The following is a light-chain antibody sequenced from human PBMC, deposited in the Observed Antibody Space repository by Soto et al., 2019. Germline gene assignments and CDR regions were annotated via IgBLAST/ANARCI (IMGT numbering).Light chain of an antibody. CDR3: SSYTSSSTLEVV. Sequence: QSALTQPASVSGSPGQSITISCTGTSSDVGGYNYVSWYQQHPGKAPKLMIYDVSNRPSGVSNRFSGSKSGNTASLTISGLQAEDEADYYCSSYTSSSTLEVVFGGGIKLTVL. J-gene: IGLJ2*01. CDR2: DVS. V-gene: IGLV2-14*01. CDR1: SSDVGGYNY.